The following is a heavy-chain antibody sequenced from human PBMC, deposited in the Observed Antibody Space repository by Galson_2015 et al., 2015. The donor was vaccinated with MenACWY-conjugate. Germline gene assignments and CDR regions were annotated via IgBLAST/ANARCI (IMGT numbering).Heavy chain of an antibody. CDR1: GYSSTTYW. V-gene: IGHV5-51*01. J-gene: IGHJ3*02. D-gene: IGHD2-8*01. CDR3: ARHKGLKGAFDI. CDR2: IYPGDSDT. Sequence: QSGAEVKKPGESLQISCKASGYSSTTYWIVWVRQMPGKGLEWMGIIYPGDSDTRYSPSFQGQVTISAAKSNNTAHLQWSGLKASDTAMYYCARHKGLKGAFDIWGQGTMVTVSS.